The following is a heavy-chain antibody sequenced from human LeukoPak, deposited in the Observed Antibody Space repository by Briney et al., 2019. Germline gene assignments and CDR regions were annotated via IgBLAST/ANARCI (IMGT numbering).Heavy chain of an antibody. D-gene: IGHD3-10*01. CDR3: AKPFSSLWFGEFAEYFQH. CDR2: ISWNSGSI. Sequence: AGGSLRLSCAASGFTFDDYAMHWVRQAPGKGLEWVSGISWNSGSIGYADSVKGRFTISRDNAKNSLYLQMNSLRAEDTALYYCAKPFSSLWFGEFAEYFQHWGQGTLVTVSS. CDR1: GFTFDDYA. V-gene: IGHV3-9*01. J-gene: IGHJ1*01.